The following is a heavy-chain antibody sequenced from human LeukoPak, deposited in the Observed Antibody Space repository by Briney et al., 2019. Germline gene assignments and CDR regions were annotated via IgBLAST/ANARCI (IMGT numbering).Heavy chain of an antibody. CDR1: GFTFDDYG. CDR3: AKEPLSANYDSSGYH. CDR2: ISGSGGST. J-gene: IGHJ5*02. Sequence: GGSLRLSCAASGFTFDDYGMSWVRQAPGKGLEWVSAISGSGGSTYYADSVKGRFTISRDNSKNTLYLQMNSLRAEDTAVYYCAKEPLSANYDSSGYHWGQGTLVTVSS. D-gene: IGHD3-22*01. V-gene: IGHV3-23*01.